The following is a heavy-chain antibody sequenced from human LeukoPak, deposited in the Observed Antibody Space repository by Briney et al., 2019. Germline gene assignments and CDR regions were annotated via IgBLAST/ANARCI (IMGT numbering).Heavy chain of an antibody. CDR3: ARDRRGYSGYVDDYYYDMDV. CDR1: GYTFTSYD. Sequence: ASVKVSCKASGYTFTSYDINWVRQATGQGLEWMGGIIPIFGTANYAQKFQGRVTITADKSTSTAYMELSSLRSEETAVYYCARDRRGYSGYVDDYYYDMDVWGKGTTVTVSS. V-gene: IGHV1-69*06. J-gene: IGHJ6*03. CDR2: IIPIFGTA. D-gene: IGHD5-12*01.